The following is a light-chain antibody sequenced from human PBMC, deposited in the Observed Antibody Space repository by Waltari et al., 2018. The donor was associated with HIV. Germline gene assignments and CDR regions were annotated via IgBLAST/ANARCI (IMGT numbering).Light chain of an antibody. Sequence: VMTQSPATLSASPGQRATLSCRASQSVSSYLAWYQQKPGQAPRLLIYGASTRATGIPARFSGSGSGTEFTITISSLQSEDFAVYYCQQYNKWPRGTFGGGTKVEVK. CDR1: QSVSSY. CDR2: GAS. CDR3: QQYNKWPRGT. J-gene: IGKJ4*01. V-gene: IGKV3-15*01.